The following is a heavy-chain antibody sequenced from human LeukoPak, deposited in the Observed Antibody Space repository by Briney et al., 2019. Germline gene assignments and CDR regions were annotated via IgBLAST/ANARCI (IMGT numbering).Heavy chain of an antibody. D-gene: IGHD5-12*01. Sequence: GGSLRLSXAASGFTVSSNYMSWVRQAPGKGLEWVSVIYSGGSTYYADSVKGRFTISRDNSKNTLYLQMNSLRAEDTAVYYCARDPAFAVATLFDYWGQGTLVTVSS. V-gene: IGHV3-66*02. CDR2: IYSGGST. J-gene: IGHJ4*02. CDR1: GFTVSSNY. CDR3: ARDPAFAVATLFDY.